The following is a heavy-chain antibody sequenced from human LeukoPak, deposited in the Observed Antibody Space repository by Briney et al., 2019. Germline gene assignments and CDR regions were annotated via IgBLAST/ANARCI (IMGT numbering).Heavy chain of an antibody. V-gene: IGHV3-13*01. J-gene: IGHJ4*02. CDR2: IGVAANT. CDR1: GFTFSSYD. Sequence: GGSLRLSCAASGFTFSSYDMHWVRQATGKGLEWVSAIGVAANTFCSGSVKGRFTISRENAKNSLYLLMTSLRAEDTAVYYCARQNTPHGNFDYWGQGILVTVSS. D-gene: IGHD1-26*01. CDR3: ARQNTPHGNFDY.